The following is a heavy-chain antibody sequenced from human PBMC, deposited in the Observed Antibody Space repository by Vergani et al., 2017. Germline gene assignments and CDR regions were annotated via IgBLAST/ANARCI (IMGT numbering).Heavy chain of an antibody. V-gene: IGHV1-2*02. CDR3: AREEDDYSEGNDGMDV. Sequence: QVQLVQSGAEVKKPGASVKVSCKASGFTFTGYYMHWVRQAPGQGLEWMGWINPNSGGTNYAQKFQGRVTMTRDTSISTAYMELSRLRSDDTAVYYCAREEDDYSEGNDGMDVWGQGTTVTVSS. J-gene: IGHJ6*02. CDR2: INPNSGGT. D-gene: IGHD4-11*01. CDR1: GFTFTGYY.